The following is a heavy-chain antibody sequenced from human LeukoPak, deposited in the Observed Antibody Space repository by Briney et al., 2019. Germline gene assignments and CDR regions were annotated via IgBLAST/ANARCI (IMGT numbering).Heavy chain of an antibody. V-gene: IGHV3-30*03. CDR2: ISYDGSNK. J-gene: IGHJ4*02. CDR3: ASSGWYEYYFDY. D-gene: IGHD6-19*01. Sequence: GGSLRLSCAASGFTFSSYGMHWVRQAPGKGLEWVAVISYDGSNKYYADSVKGRFTISRDNSKNTLYLQMNSLRAEDTAVYYCASSGWYEYYFDYWGQGTLVTVSS. CDR1: GFTFSSYG.